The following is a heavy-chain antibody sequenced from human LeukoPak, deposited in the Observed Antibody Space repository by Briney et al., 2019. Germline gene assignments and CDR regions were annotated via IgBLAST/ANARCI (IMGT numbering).Heavy chain of an antibody. Sequence: GGSLRLSRAASGFTFSSYAMSWVRQAPGKGLEWVPAISGSGGSTYYADSVKGRFTISRDNSKNTLYLQMNSLRAEDTAVYYCAKGNKFGYCSSTSCYRKSLYYYYYYYMDVWGKGTTVTVSS. V-gene: IGHV3-23*01. CDR2: ISGSGGST. J-gene: IGHJ6*03. CDR1: GFTFSSYA. CDR3: AKGNKFGYCSSTSCYRKSLYYYYYYYMDV. D-gene: IGHD2-2*03.